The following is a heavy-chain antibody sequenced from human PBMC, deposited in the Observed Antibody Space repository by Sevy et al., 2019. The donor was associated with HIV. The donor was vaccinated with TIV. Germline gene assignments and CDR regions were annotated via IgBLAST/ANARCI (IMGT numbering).Heavy chain of an antibody. CDR1: GGSISSGTYY. D-gene: IGHD2-21*02. CDR2: IYYGGTS. CDR3: ARGGGNSEWGYYFDF. V-gene: IGHV4-39*01. Sequence: SETLSLTCTVSGGSISSGTYYWGWIRQPPWKGLEWIGNIYYGGTSYYNPSLKSRVTISVDTSKNQFSLNLRSVTAADTAVFYCARGGGNSEWGYYFDFWGQGTLVTVSS. J-gene: IGHJ4*02.